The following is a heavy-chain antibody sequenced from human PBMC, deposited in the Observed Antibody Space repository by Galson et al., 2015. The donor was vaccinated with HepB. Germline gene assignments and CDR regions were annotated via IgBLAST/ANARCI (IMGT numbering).Heavy chain of an antibody. D-gene: IGHD2-2*01. CDR1: GFTFSSYW. Sequence: SVRLSCAASGFTFSSYWMSWVRQAPGKGLEWVANIKQDGSEKYYVDSVKGRFTISRDNAKNSLYLQMNSLRAEDTAVYYCARGGDISCSSTSCYAGPFDYWGQGTLVTVSS. CDR3: ARGGDISCSSTSCYAGPFDY. J-gene: IGHJ4*02. CDR2: IKQDGSEK. V-gene: IGHV3-7*03.